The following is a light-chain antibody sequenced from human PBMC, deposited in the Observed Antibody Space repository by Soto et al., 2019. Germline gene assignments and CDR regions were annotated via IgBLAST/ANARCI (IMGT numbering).Light chain of an antibody. J-gene: IGKJ4*01. V-gene: IGKV1-27*01. Sequence: DIQMTQSPSSLSASVGDRVTITWRESQGISNYLAWYQQKPGKVPKLLIYAASTLQSGVPSRFSGSGSGTDFTLTISSLQPEDVATYYCQKYNSAPLTFGGGTKVDIK. CDR2: AAS. CDR3: QKYNSAPLT. CDR1: QGISNY.